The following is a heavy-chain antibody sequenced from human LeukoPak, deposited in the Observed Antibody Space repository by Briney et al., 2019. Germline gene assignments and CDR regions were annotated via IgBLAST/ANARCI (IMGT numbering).Heavy chain of an antibody. CDR2: ISGSGGST. J-gene: IGHJ4*02. D-gene: IGHD3-10*01. Sequence: GGSLRLSCAASGFTFSSYGMSWVRQAPGKGLEWVSAISGSGGSTYYADSVKGRFTISRDNSKNTLYLQMNSLRADDTAVYYCAKGQYYYGSGSYYNFFGPIYYFDYWGQGTLVTVSS. CDR3: AKGQYYYGSGSYYNFFGPIYYFDY. V-gene: IGHV3-23*01. CDR1: GFTFSSYG.